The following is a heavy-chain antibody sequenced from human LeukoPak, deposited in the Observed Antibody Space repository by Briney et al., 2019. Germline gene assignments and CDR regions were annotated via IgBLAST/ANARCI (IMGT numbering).Heavy chain of an antibody. CDR2: INSDGSST. J-gene: IGHJ4*02. Sequence: GGALRLSCAASGFTFRSYWMYWVRQAPGKGLVWVARINSDGSSTSYADSVKGRFTISRDNAKNTLYLQMNSLRAEDTAVYYCARYSGSRNTVDYWGQGTLVTVSS. D-gene: IGHD1-26*01. CDR1: GFTFRSYW. V-gene: IGHV3-74*01. CDR3: ARYSGSRNTVDY.